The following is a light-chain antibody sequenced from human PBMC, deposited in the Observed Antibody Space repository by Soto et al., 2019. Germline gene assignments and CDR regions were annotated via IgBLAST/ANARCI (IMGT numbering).Light chain of an antibody. J-gene: IGKJ5*01. Sequence: IVLTQSPCTLSLSPWERATLSCMASQSVSSSYLAWYQQKPGQAPRLLIYGASSRATGIPDRFSGSGSGTDFTLTISRLGPEDFAVYYCQQHGTSPITFGQGSRLEIK. CDR1: QSVSSSY. CDR2: GAS. V-gene: IGKV3-20*01. CDR3: QQHGTSPIT.